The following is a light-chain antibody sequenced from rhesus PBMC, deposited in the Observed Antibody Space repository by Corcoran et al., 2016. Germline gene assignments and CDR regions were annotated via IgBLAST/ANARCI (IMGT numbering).Light chain of an antibody. Sequence: EIVMTQSPATLSLSPGERATLSCRASQSVSSNLAWYQQKPGQAPRPLIYDTFNRATGIPDRFSGRGSGTAFTLTISSLEPEDVGIYYCQQYNNWPLTFCGGTKVDLK. V-gene: IGKV3-35*01. J-gene: IGKJ4*01. CDR1: QSVSSN. CDR3: QQYNNWPLT. CDR2: DTF.